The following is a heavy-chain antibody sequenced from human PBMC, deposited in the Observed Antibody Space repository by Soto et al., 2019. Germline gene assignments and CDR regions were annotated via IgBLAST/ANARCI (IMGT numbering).Heavy chain of an antibody. D-gene: IGHD2-15*01. CDR3: VRLKGGG. J-gene: IGHJ4*02. V-gene: IGHV3-74*01. CDR1: GFTLSSYW. Sequence: EVQLVESGGGLVQPGGSLRLSCAASGFTLSSYWMYWVRQAPGKGLVWVSRISSDESRTDYADSVKGRFTISRDNGKNTLYLPMNSLSVEDTAVYYCVRLKGGGWGQGTLVTVSS. CDR2: ISSDESRT.